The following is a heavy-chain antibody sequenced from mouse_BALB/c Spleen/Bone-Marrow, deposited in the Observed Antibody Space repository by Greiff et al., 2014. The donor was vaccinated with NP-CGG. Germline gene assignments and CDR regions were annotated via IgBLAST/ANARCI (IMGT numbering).Heavy chain of an antibody. V-gene: IGHV5-9-1*01. D-gene: IGHD1-2*01. CDR2: ISSGGSYT. J-gene: IGHJ2*01. CDR1: GFTFSSYA. Sequence: DVKLQESGGGLVKPGGSLKLSCAASGFTFSSYAMSWVRQTPEKRLEWVATISSGGSYTYYPDSVKGRFTISRDNAKNTLYLQMSSLRSEDTAMYYCARGNYGYGNYFDYWGQGTTLTVSS. CDR3: ARGNYGYGNYFDY.